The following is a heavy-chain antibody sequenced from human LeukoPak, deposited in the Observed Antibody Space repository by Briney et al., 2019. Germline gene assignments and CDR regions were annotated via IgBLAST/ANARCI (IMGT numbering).Heavy chain of an antibody. D-gene: IGHD3-22*01. Sequence: GGSLRLSCAASGFTLSSNYMSWVRQAPGEGLEWVSVIYSGGSTYYADSVKGRFTISRDNSKNTLYVQMNSLRAEDAAVYYCARAERGYYDSSGYHYYFDCWGQGTLVTVSS. CDR2: IYSGGST. CDR3: ARAERGYYDSSGYHYYFDC. J-gene: IGHJ4*02. V-gene: IGHV3-53*01. CDR1: GFTLSSNY.